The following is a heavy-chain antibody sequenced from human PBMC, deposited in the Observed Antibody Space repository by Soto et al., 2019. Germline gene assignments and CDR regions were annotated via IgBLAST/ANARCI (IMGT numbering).Heavy chain of an antibody. V-gene: IGHV3-23*01. Sequence: EVHLLESGGGLVQPGGSLRLSCAGSGFTFINYAMNWVRQAPGKGLEWVSSISGGGDAAFFPDSVRGRFTISRDNSQNPVTLQMNSLGVDDTAVYYCARKILGSTSRPNYWYFVLWGRGTLVTVSS. D-gene: IGHD2-2*01. CDR3: ARKILGSTSRPNYWYFVL. CDR2: ISGGGDAA. J-gene: IGHJ2*01. CDR1: GFTFINYA.